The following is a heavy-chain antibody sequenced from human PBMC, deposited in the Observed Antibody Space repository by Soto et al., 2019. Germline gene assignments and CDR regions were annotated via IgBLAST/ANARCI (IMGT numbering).Heavy chain of an antibody. CDR3: ARVHGDYWYFDL. Sequence: QVQLQESGPGLVKPSETLSLTCTVSGGSISSYYWSWIRQPPGKGLEWIGYIYYTGSTNYNPSLKSGVSTSVDTSKNQFSLKVSPVTAADTAVYYCARVHGDYWYFDLWGRGTLVTVSS. CDR2: IYYTGST. J-gene: IGHJ2*01. CDR1: GGSISSYY. D-gene: IGHD4-17*01. V-gene: IGHV4-59*01.